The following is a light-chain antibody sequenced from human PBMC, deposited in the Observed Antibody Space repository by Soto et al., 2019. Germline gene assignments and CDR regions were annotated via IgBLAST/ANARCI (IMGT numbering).Light chain of an antibody. V-gene: IGKV1-5*03. J-gene: IGKJ1*01. CDR3: QQYNYYWT. Sequence: DIQMTQSPSTLSASVGDRVTITCRASQSISSWLAWYQQKPGKAPKLLIYKASGLQGGVPSRFSGSGSGTEFPLTISSLQPDDFATYYCQQYNYYWTFGQGTKVEIK. CDR1: QSISSW. CDR2: KAS.